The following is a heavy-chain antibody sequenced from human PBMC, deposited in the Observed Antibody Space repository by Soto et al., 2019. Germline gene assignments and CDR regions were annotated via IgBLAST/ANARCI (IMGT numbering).Heavy chain of an antibody. V-gene: IGHV5-51*01. J-gene: IGHJ6*02. CDR1: GYNVTSYW. Sequence: GESLNISCKGSGYNVTSYWINLVRQMPGKGLEWMGIIYPGDSDTRYSPSFQGQVTISADKSISTAYLQWSSLKASDTAMYYCARPGIAVAGGTHYCYYGMDVWGQGTTVTVSS. CDR3: ARPGIAVAGGTHYCYYGMDV. D-gene: IGHD6-19*01. CDR2: IYPGDSDT.